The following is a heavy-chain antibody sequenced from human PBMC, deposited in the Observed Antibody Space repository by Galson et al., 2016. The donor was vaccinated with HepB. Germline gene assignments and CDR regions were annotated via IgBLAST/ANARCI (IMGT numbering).Heavy chain of an antibody. CDR3: ARGIGYYCSSTSCPQYFHH. CDR2: ISPIFGTT. Sequence: SVKVSCKASGGTFSGDAISWVRQAPGQGLEWMGGISPIFGTTNYAQKFQGRVTITADASTSTAYMALGSLRSEDTAVYYCARGIGYYCSSTSCPQYFHHWGQGTLVSVSS. J-gene: IGHJ1*01. CDR1: GGTFSGDA. D-gene: IGHD2-2*01. V-gene: IGHV1-69*13.